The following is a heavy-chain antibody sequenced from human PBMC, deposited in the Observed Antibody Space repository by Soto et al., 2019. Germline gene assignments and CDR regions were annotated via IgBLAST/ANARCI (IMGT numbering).Heavy chain of an antibody. CDR1: GFNFGFFG. D-gene: IGHD1-26*01. CDR2: ISGDGINT. CDR3: ARGNLSFDFHS. J-gene: IGHJ4*02. Sequence: QIQLVESGGDVVQPGKSLRLSCAASGFNFGFFGMHWVRQAPGKGLEWVAFISGDGINTQYADSVRGRFTLSRDYSRKTMYLQMDSLRDEDTALYYCARGNLSFDFHSWGLGTLVTVSS. V-gene: IGHV3-30*03.